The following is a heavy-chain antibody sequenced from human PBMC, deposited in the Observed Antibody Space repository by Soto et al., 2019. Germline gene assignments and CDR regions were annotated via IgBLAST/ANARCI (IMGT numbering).Heavy chain of an antibody. V-gene: IGHV1-18*01. D-gene: IGHD3-22*01. J-gene: IGHJ3*02. CDR1: GYTFTSYG. CDR3: ARSTMIVLVPNAFDI. Sequence: ASVKVSRKDSGYTFTSYGISWVRQAPGQGLEWMGWISAYSGNTNYAQKLQGRVTMNTDTSTRTAYMELRSLRSDDTAVYYCARSTMIVLVPNAFDIWGQGTMVNVSS. CDR2: ISAYSGNT.